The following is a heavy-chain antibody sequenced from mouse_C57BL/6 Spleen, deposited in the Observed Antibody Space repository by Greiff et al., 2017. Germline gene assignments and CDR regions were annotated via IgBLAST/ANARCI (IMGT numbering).Heavy chain of an antibody. V-gene: IGHV1-42*01. Sequence: EVQLQQSGPELVKPGASVKISCKASGYSFTGYYMNWVKQSPEKSLEWIGEINPSTGGTTYNQKFKAKATLTVDKSSSTAYMQLKSLTSEDSAVYYCARGFTTVVARRGAMDYWGQGTSVTVSS. D-gene: IGHD1-1*01. CDR2: INPSTGGT. J-gene: IGHJ4*01. CDR1: GYSFTGYY. CDR3: ARGFTTVVARRGAMDY.